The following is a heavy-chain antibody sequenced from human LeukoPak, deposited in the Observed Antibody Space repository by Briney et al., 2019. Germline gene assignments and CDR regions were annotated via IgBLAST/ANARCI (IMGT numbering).Heavy chain of an antibody. V-gene: IGHV4-59*01. Sequence: SETLSLTCTVSGGSISSYYWSWIRRPPGKGLEWIGYIYYSGSTNYNPSLKSRVTISVDTSKNQFSLKLSSVTAADTAVYYCARASYDFWSGYTNYGMDVWGQGTTVTVSS. CDR2: IYYSGST. J-gene: IGHJ6*02. CDR1: GGSISSYY. D-gene: IGHD3-3*01. CDR3: ARASYDFWSGYTNYGMDV.